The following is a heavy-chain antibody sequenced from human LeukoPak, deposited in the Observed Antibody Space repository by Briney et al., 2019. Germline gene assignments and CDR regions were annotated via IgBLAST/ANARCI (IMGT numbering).Heavy chain of an antibody. D-gene: IGHD6-6*01. J-gene: IGHJ4*02. V-gene: IGHV4-4*07. CDR2: IYTSGNT. CDR3: ARDGNNIAARAFEY. CDR1: GGSISSYY. Sequence: SETLSLTCTVSGGSISSYYWSWIRQPAGKGLDWIGRIYTSGNTNYNPPLNSRVTMSIDTSKHQFSLTLSSATAADTAVYYCARDGNNIAARAFEYWGQGTLVTVSS.